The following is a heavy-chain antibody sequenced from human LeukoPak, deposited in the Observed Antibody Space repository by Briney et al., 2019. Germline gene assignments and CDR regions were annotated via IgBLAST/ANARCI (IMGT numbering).Heavy chain of an antibody. V-gene: IGHV1-46*01. D-gene: IGHD3-10*01. CDR1: GYGFTNFY. CDR2: INPSGGST. Sequence: ASVKVSCKASGYGFTNFYIHWVRQAPGQGLEWMGIINPSGGSTNYAQKFQGRVTMTSDTSASTVYMDLSSLRSEDTAIYYCARDKSSANWLDSWGQGTLVTVSS. CDR3: ARDKSSANWLDS. J-gene: IGHJ5*01.